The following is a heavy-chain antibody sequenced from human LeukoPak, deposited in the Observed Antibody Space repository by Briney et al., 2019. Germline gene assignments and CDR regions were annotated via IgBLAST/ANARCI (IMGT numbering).Heavy chain of an antibody. J-gene: IGHJ4*02. CDR1: GYTFTDYY. CDR2: INPKSVGT. V-gene: IGHV1-2*02. Sequence: GASVKVSCKSSGYTFTDYYMHWVRQAPGQGLEWMGWINPKSVGTNYAQNFQGRVTMTRNTSISTAYMELSRLRSDDTAVYYCARALYTSRSYLATFSPTNFDYWGQGTLVTVSS. D-gene: IGHD6-13*01. CDR3: ARALYTSRSYLATFSPTNFDY.